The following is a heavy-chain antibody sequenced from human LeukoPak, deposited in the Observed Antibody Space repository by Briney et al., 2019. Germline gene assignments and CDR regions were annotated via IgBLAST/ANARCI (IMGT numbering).Heavy chain of an antibody. V-gene: IGHV3-53*01. CDR2: IYSGGST. Sequence: GGSLRLSCAASGFIVGSNYMSWVRQAPGKGLEWVSVIYSGGSTFYADSVKGRFTISRDNSKNTLYLQMNSLRAEDTAVYYCARVNSLRYSSRWFIDYWGQGTLVTVSS. CDR1: GFIVGSNY. D-gene: IGHD6-13*01. J-gene: IGHJ4*02. CDR3: ARVNSLRYSSRWFIDY.